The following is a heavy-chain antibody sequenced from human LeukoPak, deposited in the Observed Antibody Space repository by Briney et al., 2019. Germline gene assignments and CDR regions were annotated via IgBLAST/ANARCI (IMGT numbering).Heavy chain of an antibody. CDR1: SGSISSTTW. V-gene: IGHV4-4*02. J-gene: IGHJ4*02. D-gene: IGHD3/OR15-3a*01. CDR2: INHSGSI. Sequence: SETLSLTCTVSSGSISSTTWWSWVRQPPGKGLEWIGEINHSGSIYYNPSLKSRVTMSVDRSDNQSSLKLTAMTAADTAVYYCALGYHDVWERWGQGTLVTVSS. CDR3: ALGYHDVWER.